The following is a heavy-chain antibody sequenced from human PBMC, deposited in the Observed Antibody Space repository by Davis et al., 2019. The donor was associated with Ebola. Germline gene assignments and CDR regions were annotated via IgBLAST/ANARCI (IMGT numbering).Heavy chain of an antibody. D-gene: IGHD2-15*01. J-gene: IGHJ6*02. CDR2: IYYSGST. Sequence: SETLSLTCTVSGGSISSGGYYWGWIRQPPGKGLEWTGSIYYSGSTYYNPSLKSRVTISVDTSKNPFSLKLGSVTAADTAVYYCASLLPTISSYYYYGMDVWGQGTTVTVSS. CDR3: ASLLPTISSYYYYGMDV. V-gene: IGHV4-39*01. CDR1: GGSISSGGYY.